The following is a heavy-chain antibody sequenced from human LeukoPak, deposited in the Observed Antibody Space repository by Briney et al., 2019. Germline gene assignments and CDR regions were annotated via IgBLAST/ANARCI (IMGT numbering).Heavy chain of an antibody. CDR3: AREERQLVHGMYYSDY. J-gene: IGHJ4*02. CDR1: GFTFSDYY. CDR2: ISSSGSTI. Sequence: GGSLRLSCAASGFTFSDYYMSWIRQAPGKGLEWVSYISSSGSTIYYADSVKGRFTISRDNAKNSLYLQMNSLRAEDTAVYYCAREERQLVHGMYYSDYWGQGTLVTVSS. D-gene: IGHD6-13*01. V-gene: IGHV3-11*01.